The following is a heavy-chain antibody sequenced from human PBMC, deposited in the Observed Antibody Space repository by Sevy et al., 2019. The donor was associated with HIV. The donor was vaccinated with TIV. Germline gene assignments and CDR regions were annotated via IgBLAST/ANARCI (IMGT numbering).Heavy chain of an antibody. V-gene: IGHV4-38-2*01. CDR1: GYSISSGYY. D-gene: IGHD2-15*01. J-gene: IGHJ6*02. CDR2: IYHSGST. Sequence: SETRSLTCAVSGYSISSGYYWGWIRQPPGKGLEWIGSIYHSGSTYYNPSLKSRVTISVDTSKNQFSLKLSSVTAADTAVYYCASFGGTDYYYGMDVWGQGTTVTVSS. CDR3: ASFGGTDYYYGMDV.